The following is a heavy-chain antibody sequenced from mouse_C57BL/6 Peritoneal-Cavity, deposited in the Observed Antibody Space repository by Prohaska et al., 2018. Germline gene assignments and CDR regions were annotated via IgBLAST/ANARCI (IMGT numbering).Heavy chain of an antibody. J-gene: IGHJ1*03. CDR1: GFTFSDYG. CDR3: ATHYYGSSSYWYFDV. D-gene: IGHD1-1*01. Sequence: EVQLVESGGGLVKPGGSLKLSCAASGFTFSDYGMHWVRQAPEKGLGLVAYIRSVISTIYYADTVKCRFTIARDNAKNTLFLQMTSLRSEDTAMYYCATHYYGSSSYWYFDVWGTGTTVTVSS. V-gene: IGHV5-17*01. CDR2: IRSVISTI.